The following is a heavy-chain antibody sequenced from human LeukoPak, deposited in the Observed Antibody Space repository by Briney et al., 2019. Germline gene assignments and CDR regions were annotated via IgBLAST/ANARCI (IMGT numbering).Heavy chain of an antibody. V-gene: IGHV4-34*01. Sequence: SETLSLTCAVYGGSFSGYYWSWIRRPPGKGLEWVGDINRSGSTNYNPSLKSRVTISVDTSKNQFFLKLSYVTAADTAVYYCARGYSYYGIGYWGQGTLVTVSS. D-gene: IGHD4-11*01. CDR1: GGSFSGYY. CDR3: ARGYSYYGIGY. CDR2: INRSGST. J-gene: IGHJ4*02.